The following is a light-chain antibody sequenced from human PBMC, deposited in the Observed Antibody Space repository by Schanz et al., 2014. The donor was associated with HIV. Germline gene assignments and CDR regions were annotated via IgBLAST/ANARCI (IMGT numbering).Light chain of an antibody. CDR3: QYFGNSGGT. Sequence: VLTQSPATLSLSPGDRATLSCRASQRSNYIAWYQQKRGQPPRLLIFDASNRASGIPARFSGSGSGTDFTLTINSLEPEDFAVYYCQYFGNSGGTFGGGTKVEIK. V-gene: IGKV3-11*01. CDR2: DAS. CDR1: QRSNY. J-gene: IGKJ4*01.